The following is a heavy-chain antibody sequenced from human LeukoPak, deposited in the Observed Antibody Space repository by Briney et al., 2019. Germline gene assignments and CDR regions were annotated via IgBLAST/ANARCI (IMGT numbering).Heavy chain of an antibody. CDR3: ARDVGGWYYFDY. D-gene: IGHD6-19*01. Sequence: SETLSLTCTVSGGSISSRYWSWIRQPPGKGLEWIGYIYYSGSTNYNPSLKSRVTISVDTSKNQFSLKLSSVTAADTAVYYCARDVGGWYYFDYWGQGTLVTVSS. CDR1: GGSISSRY. J-gene: IGHJ4*02. V-gene: IGHV4-59*11. CDR2: IYYSGST.